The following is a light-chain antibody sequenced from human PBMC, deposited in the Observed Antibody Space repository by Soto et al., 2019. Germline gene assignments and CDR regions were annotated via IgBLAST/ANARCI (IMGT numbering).Light chain of an antibody. V-gene: IGKV1D-13*01. CDR2: EAS. J-gene: IGKJ1*01. Sequence: AIQLTQSPSSLSASVADGVTITCRASQGIGSALAWYQQRPGKAPRLLIFEASSLESGVPSRFSGSGFGTDFTLTISSLQPEDFATYYCQQFSNYPRTFGQGTKVEMK. CDR1: QGIGSA. CDR3: QQFSNYPRT.